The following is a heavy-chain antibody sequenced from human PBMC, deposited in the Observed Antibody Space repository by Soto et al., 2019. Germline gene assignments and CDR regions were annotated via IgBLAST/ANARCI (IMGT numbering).Heavy chain of an antibody. Sequence: QVQLQQWGAGLLKPSETLSLTCAVCGGSFSGYYWSWIRQPPGKGLEWIGEINHSGSTNYNPSLTSRVTISVDTSKNQFSLKLSSVTAADTAVYYCARNLRLAARPPYYYYGMDVWGQGTTVTVSS. D-gene: IGHD6-6*01. CDR1: GGSFSGYY. CDR3: ARNLRLAARPPYYYYGMDV. V-gene: IGHV4-34*01. CDR2: INHSGST. J-gene: IGHJ6*02.